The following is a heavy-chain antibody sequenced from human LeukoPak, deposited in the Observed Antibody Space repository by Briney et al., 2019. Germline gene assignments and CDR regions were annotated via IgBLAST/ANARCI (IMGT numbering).Heavy chain of an antibody. J-gene: IGHJ5*02. V-gene: IGHV4-38-2*02. CDR1: GGSISSYY. Sequence: SETLSLTCTVSGGSISSYYWGWIRQPPGKGLEWIGSIYHSGSTYYNPSLKSRVTISVDTSKNQFSLKLSSVTAADTAVYYCARDRVAVAGYNWFDPWGQGTLVTVSS. CDR2: IYHSGST. CDR3: ARDRVAVAGYNWFDP. D-gene: IGHD6-19*01.